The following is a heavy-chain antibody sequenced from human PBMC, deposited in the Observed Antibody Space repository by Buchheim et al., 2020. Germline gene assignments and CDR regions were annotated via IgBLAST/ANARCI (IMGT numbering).Heavy chain of an antibody. J-gene: IGHJ5*01. V-gene: IGHV4-4*02. CDR1: GGSISTNNW. Sequence: QLQLWESGPGLVKPSGTLSLTCVVSGGSISTNNWWSWVRQPPEKGLEWIGDTYHDETTKYNPSLQSRVTISVDTSKSQFSLRLTSMTAADAALYYCARVRPAGDLGLFDSWGQG. D-gene: IGHD2-2*01. CDR3: ARVRPAGDLGLFDS. CDR2: TYHDETT.